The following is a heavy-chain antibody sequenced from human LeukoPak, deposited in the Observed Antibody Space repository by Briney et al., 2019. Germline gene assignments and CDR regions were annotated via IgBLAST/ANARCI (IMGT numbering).Heavy chain of an antibody. D-gene: IGHD6-13*01. CDR1: GYTFTGYY. Sequence: ASVKVSCKASGYTFTGYYMHWVRQAPGQGLEWMGWINPNSGGTNYAQEFQGRVTMTRDTSISTAYMELSRLRSDDTAVYYCARGAASIAAAGINSPHFDYWGQGTLVTVSS. CDR2: INPNSGGT. J-gene: IGHJ4*02. CDR3: ARGAASIAAAGINSPHFDY. V-gene: IGHV1-2*02.